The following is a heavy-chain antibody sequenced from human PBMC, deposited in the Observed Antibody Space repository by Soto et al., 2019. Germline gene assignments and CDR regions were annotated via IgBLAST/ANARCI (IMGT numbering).Heavy chain of an antibody. CDR1: GFTFSSYA. V-gene: IGHV3-30-3*01. CDR3: ARPLATDYGDYERLWRVYYYYGMDV. CDR2: ISYDGSNK. Sequence: PGGSLRLSCAASGFTFSSYAMHWVRQAPGKGLEWVAVISYDGSNKYYADSVKGRFTISRDNSKNTLYLQMNSLRAEDTAVYYCARPLATDYGDYERLWRVYYYYGMDVWGQGTTVTVSS. D-gene: IGHD4-17*01. J-gene: IGHJ6*02.